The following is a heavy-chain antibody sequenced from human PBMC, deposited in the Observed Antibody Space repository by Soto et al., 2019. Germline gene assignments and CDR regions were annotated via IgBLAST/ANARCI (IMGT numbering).Heavy chain of an antibody. CDR3: ARSPMGATYFDY. CDR2: IYSGGST. J-gene: IGHJ4*02. D-gene: IGHD1-26*01. Sequence: EVQLVESGGGLIQPGGSLRLSCAASGFTVSSNYMSWVRQAPGKGLEWDSAIYSGGSTYYADSVKGRFTISRDNSKNTLYLQMNSLRAEDTAVYYCARSPMGATYFDYWGQGTLVTVSS. V-gene: IGHV3-53*01. CDR1: GFTVSSNY.